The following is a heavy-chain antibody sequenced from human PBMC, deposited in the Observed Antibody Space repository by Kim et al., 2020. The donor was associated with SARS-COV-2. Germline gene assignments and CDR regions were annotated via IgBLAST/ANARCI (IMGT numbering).Heavy chain of an antibody. Sequence: TYYADSVKGRFTISRDNSKNTLYLQMNSLRAEDTAVYYCARDNGGSGLDYWGQGTLVTVSS. CDR3: ARDNGGSGLDY. J-gene: IGHJ4*02. D-gene: IGHD3-10*01. V-gene: IGHV3-53*01. CDR2: T.